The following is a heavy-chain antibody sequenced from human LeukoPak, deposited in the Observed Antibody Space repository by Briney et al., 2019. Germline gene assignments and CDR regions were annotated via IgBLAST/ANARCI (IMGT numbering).Heavy chain of an antibody. CDR2: INPSGGST. CDR1: VYTFTSYY. CDR3: ARDSGYDLRVLDYYGMDV. D-gene: IGHD5-12*01. V-gene: IGHV1-46*01. Sequence: GASVKVSCKPSVYTFTSYYTHWVRQAPRQRLEWMGIINPSGGSTSYAQKFQGRVTMTRDTSTSTVYMEVSSLRSEDTAVYYCARDSGYDLRVLDYYGMDVWGQGTTVTVSS. J-gene: IGHJ6*02.